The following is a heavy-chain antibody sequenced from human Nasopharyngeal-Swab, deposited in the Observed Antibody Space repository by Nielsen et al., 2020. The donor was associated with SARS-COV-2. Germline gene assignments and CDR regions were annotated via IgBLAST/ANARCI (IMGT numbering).Heavy chain of an antibody. CDR3: ARRNFDHLWGWFDY. V-gene: IGHV4-39*01. CDR1: GGPVRSSHY. CDR2: MFYSGGT. J-gene: IGHJ4*02. D-gene: IGHD3-16*01. Sequence: SETLSPTCKVSGGPVRSSHYWGWVRQHPGKGLEWIANMFYSGGTYYNSSLRSRVTMSVDASGNQFSLKLSSVTAADSAIYYCARRNFDHLWGWFDYWGQGILVTVST.